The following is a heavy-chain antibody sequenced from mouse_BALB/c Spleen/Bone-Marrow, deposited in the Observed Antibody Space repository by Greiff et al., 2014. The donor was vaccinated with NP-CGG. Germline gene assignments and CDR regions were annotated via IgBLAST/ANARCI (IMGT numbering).Heavy chain of an antibody. J-gene: IGHJ2*01. D-gene: IGHD1-2*01. Sequence: EVQGVESGAELVKPGASVKLSCTASGFNIKDTYMHWVKQRPEKGLGWIGRIDPANGNTKYDPKFQGKATITADTSSNTAYLQLSSLTSEDTAVYYCARYRLGTYFDYWGQGTTLTVSS. CDR3: ARYRLGTYFDY. CDR1: GFNIKDTY. V-gene: IGHV14-3*02. CDR2: IDPANGNT.